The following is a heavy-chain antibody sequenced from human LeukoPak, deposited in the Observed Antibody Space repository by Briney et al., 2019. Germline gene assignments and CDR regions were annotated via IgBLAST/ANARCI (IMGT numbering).Heavy chain of an antibody. J-gene: IGHJ4*02. D-gene: IGHD6-13*01. CDR1: GGSISSGDYY. CDR2: IYYSGST. CDR3: ARGDSSTWSFKI. V-gene: IGHV4-30-4*01. Sequence: SQTLSLTCTVSGGSISSGDYYWSWIRQPPGKGLEWIAYIYYSGSTSYNPSLRSRVTVSVDTSKNQFSLKLNSVTAADTAVYYCARGDSSTWSFKIWGQGTLVTVSS.